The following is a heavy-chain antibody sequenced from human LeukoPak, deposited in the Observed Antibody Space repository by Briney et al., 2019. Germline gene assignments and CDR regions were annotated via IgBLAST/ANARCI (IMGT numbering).Heavy chain of an antibody. J-gene: IGHJ4*02. V-gene: IGHV4-30-4*01. CDR2: IYYSGST. CDR1: GGSISSGDYY. CDR3: ARAQGYNYGYFDY. D-gene: IGHD5-18*01. Sequence: PSQTLSLTCTVSGGSISSGDYYWSWIRQPPGKGLEWIGYIYYSGSTYYNPSLKSRVTISVDTSKNQFSLKLSSVTAADTAVYYCARAQGYNYGYFDYWGQGTLVTVSS.